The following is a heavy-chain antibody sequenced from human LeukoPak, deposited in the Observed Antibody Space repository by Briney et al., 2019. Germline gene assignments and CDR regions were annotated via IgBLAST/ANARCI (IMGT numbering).Heavy chain of an antibody. D-gene: IGHD3-10*01. CDR3: ARVRAGALWFYDY. CDR1: GYTFSGYY. V-gene: IGHV1-2*02. CDR2: INPNSGVT. Sequence: ASVKVSCKASGYTFSGYYMNWLRQAPGQGPEWMGWINPNSGVTNYAQKFQGRVTMTRDTSISTAYMELSRLRSDDTAVYYCARVRAGALWFYDYWGQGTLVTVSS. J-gene: IGHJ4*02.